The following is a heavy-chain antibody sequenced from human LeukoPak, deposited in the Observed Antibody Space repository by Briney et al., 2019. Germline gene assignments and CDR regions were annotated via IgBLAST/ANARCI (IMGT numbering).Heavy chain of an antibody. CDR2: ISGSGGST. J-gene: IGHJ4*02. D-gene: IGHD3-22*01. V-gene: IGHV3-23*01. CDR3: ASRPRSGYYVWDY. Sequence: PGGSLRLSCAASGFTFSSYAMSWVRQAPGKGLEWVSAISGSGGSTYYADSVKGRFTISRDNSKNTLYLQMNSLRAEDTAVYYCASRPRSGYYVWDYWGQGTLVTVSS. CDR1: GFTFSSYA.